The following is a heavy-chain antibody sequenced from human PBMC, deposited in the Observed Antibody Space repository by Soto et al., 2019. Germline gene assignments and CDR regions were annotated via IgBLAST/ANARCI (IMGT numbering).Heavy chain of an antibody. CDR1: GGTFNSQS. CDR3: ATTRPPPVTTSMAV. CDR2: IVPMLGIP. V-gene: IGHV1-69*02. J-gene: IGHJ6*02. Sequence: QVQLVQSGAEVKKPGSSVKVSCKTSGGTFNSQSISWVRQAPGQGLEWMGRIVPMLGIPNYTQKFQGRVTITPDESTGPVYLEPSSLTSEDTAVYYCATTRPPPVTTSMAVWGQGTTVTVSS. D-gene: IGHD4-17*01.